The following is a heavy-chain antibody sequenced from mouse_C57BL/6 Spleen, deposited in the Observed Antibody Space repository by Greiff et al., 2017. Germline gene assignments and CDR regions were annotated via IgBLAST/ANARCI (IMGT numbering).Heavy chain of an antibody. CDR3: VRQDDYYSNYRGRNYAMDY. Sequence: EVQVVESGGGLVQPKGSLKLSCAASGFSFNTYAMNWVRQAPGKGLEWVARIRSKSNNYATYYADSVKDRFTISRDDSESMLYLQMNNLKTEDTAMYYCVRQDDYYSNYRGRNYAMDYWGQGTSVTVSS. CDR2: IRSKSNNYAT. V-gene: IGHV10-1*01. D-gene: IGHD2-5*01. CDR1: GFSFNTYA. J-gene: IGHJ4*01.